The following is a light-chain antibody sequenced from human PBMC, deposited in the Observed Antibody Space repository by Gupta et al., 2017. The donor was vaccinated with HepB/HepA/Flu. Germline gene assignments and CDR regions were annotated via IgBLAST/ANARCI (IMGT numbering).Light chain of an antibody. J-gene: IGLJ3*02. CDR3: QSYDSSNQV. CDR1: SGSIASNY. CDR2: EDN. Sequence: KFMLTQPHSVSESPGKTVTISCTRSSGSIASNYVQWYQQRPGSVPTTVIYEDNQRPSGVPDRFSGSIDSSSNSASLTISGLKTEDEADDYCQSYDSSNQVFGGGTKLTVL. V-gene: IGLV6-57*03.